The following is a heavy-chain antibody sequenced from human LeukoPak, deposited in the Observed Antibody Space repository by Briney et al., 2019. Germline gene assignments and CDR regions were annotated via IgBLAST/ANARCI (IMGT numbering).Heavy chain of an antibody. D-gene: IGHD4/OR15-4a*01. CDR3: ARAPGNDYYPYYYMDV. CDR1: GGSISSYY. J-gene: IGHJ6*03. V-gene: IGHV4-59*01. Sequence: PSETLSLTCTVSGGSISSYYWSWIRQPPGKGLEWIGYIYYSGSTNYNTSLKSRVTISVDTSKNQFSLKVSSVTAADTAVYYCARAPGNDYYPYYYMDVWGKGTTVTVSS. CDR2: IYYSGST.